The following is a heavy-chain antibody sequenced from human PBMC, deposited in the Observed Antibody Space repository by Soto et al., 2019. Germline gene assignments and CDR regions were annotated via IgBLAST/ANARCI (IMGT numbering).Heavy chain of an antibody. CDR2: INPNSGGT. CDR3: ASIFLXQWLVTRSSAYYYGMDV. V-gene: IGHV1-2*02. J-gene: IGHJ6*02. Sequence: GASVKVSCKASGYTFTGYYMHWVRQAPGQGLEWMGWINPNSGGTNYAQKFQGRVTMTRDTSISTAYVELSRLRSDDTAVYYCASIFLXQWLVTRSSAYYYGMDVWGQGTTVTVSS. D-gene: IGHD6-19*01. CDR1: GYTFTGYY.